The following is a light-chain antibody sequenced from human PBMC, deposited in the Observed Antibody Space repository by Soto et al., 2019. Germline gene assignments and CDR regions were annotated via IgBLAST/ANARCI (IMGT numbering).Light chain of an antibody. J-gene: IGLJ1*01. V-gene: IGLV2-8*01. CDR3: SSYEGSNNFV. CDR2: EVT. Sequence: QSALTQPPSASGSPGHSVTISCTGTSSDVGGYDYVSWYQQHPGKAPKLMIYEVTKRPSGVTDRFSGSKSGNTASLTVSGLQAEDEADYYCSSYEGSNNFVFGTGTKVTVL. CDR1: SSDVGGYDY.